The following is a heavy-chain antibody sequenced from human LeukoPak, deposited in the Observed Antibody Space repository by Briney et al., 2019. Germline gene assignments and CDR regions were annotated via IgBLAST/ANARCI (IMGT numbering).Heavy chain of an antibody. CDR3: AKEPTYSSTWYGIDY. D-gene: IGHD6-13*01. V-gene: IGHV3-23*01. J-gene: IGHJ4*02. CDR2: ISASGDST. Sequence: GGSLRLSCAASGFTFSRYAMSWVRQAPGKGLEWVSAISASGDSTFYADSVKGRFTISRDISKNTLYLQMNSLRAEDTAVYYCAKEPTYSSTWYGIDYWGQGTLVTVPS. CDR1: GFTFSRYA.